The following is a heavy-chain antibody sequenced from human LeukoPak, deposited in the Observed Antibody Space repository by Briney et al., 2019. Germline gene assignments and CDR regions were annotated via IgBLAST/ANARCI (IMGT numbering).Heavy chain of an antibody. CDR1: GFTFSSYS. D-gene: IGHD4-23*01. J-gene: IGHJ4*02. Sequence: GGSLRLSCAASGFTFSSYSMNWVRQAPGKGLVWVSRIASDGSSTTYADSVKGRFSISRDSAKNTLYPQMNSLRVEDTAVYYCARGRPHGNDYWGQGTLVTVSS. CDR3: ARGRPHGNDY. CDR2: IASDGSST. V-gene: IGHV3-74*01.